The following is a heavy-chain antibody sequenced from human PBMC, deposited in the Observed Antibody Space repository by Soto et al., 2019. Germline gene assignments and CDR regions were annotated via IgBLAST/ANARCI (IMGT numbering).Heavy chain of an antibody. CDR1: GFLVNSAY. CDR3: ARSGYSVAWGY. V-gene: IGHV3-53*01. Sequence: EVQLVESGGGLIPPGGSLRLSCAASGFLVNSAYMTWVRQAPGKGLEWLSMINSDGSTLYAESVKGRFTISRDNSKYRLDLQVSSLRAEDTAMYYCARSGYSVAWGYWGQGTLVIVTS. D-gene: IGHD5-18*01. CDR2: INSDGST. J-gene: IGHJ4*02.